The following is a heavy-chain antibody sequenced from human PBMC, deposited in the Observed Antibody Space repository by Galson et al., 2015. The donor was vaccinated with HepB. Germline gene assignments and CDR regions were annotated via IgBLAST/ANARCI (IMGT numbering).Heavy chain of an antibody. J-gene: IGHJ6*02. CDR1: GFSLSTSGMC. D-gene: IGHD3-3*01. Sequence: PALVKPTQTLTLTCTFSGFSLSTSGMCVSWIRQPPGKALEWLARIDWDDDKYYSTSLKTRLTISKDTSKNQVVLTMTNMDPVDTATYYCARILYDANSYYYYGMDVWGQGTTVTVSS. CDR3: ARILYDANSYYYYGMDV. V-gene: IGHV2-70*11. CDR2: IDWDDDK.